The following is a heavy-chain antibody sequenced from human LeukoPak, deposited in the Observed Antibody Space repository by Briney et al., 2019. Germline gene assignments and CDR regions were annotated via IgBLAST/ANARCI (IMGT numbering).Heavy chain of an antibody. Sequence: GGSLRLSCAASGFTFSSYAMHWVRQAPGKGLEWVANIKQDGSEKYYVDSVKGRFTISRDNAKNSLYLQMNSLRAEDTAVYYCADTPYYDSSGAWGQGTLVTVSS. CDR1: GFTFSSYA. J-gene: IGHJ5*02. CDR3: ADTPYYDSSGA. CDR2: IKQDGSEK. D-gene: IGHD3-22*01. V-gene: IGHV3-7*01.